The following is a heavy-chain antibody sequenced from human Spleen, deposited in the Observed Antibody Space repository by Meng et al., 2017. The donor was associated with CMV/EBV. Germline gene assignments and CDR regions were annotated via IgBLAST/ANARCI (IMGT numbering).Heavy chain of an antibody. J-gene: IGHJ4*02. CDR3: AKMPFKGSGPYY. D-gene: IGHD3-10*01. CDR2: IRFDGSDD. V-gene: IGHV3-30*02. Sequence: GESLKISCAASGFSFSKFGMNWVRQAPGKGLEWVAFIRFDGSDDSYAGSVKGRFTISRHNSNNTLYLQMDSLRTEDTAMYYCAKMPFKGSGPYYWGQGTRVTVSS. CDR1: GFSFSKFG.